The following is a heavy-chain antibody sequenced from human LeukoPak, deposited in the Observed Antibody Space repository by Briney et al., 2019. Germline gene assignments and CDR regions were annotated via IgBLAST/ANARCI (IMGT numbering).Heavy chain of an antibody. J-gene: IGHJ6*04. Sequence: GGSLRLSCAASGFTFSSYSMNWVRQAPGKGLEWVSYISSSSSTIYYADSVKGRFTISRDNAKNSLYLQMNSLRAQDTAVYYCAELGITMIGGVWGKGTTVTISS. D-gene: IGHD3-10*02. CDR3: AELGITMIGGV. V-gene: IGHV3-48*01. CDR1: GFTFSSYS. CDR2: ISSSSSTI.